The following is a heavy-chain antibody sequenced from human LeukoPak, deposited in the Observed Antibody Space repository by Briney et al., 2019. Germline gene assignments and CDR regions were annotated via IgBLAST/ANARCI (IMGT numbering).Heavy chain of an antibody. J-gene: IGHJ4*02. CDR2: IYPGDSDT. CDR1: EYSFATYW. V-gene: IGHV5-51*01. Sequence: GESLKISCQGSEYSFATYWIGWVRQLPGKGLEWMGIIYPGDSDTRYSPSFQGQVTISVDKSINTAYLQWSSLKASDTAMYYCASRKKGMATTGFDYWGQGTLVTVSS. D-gene: IGHD5-24*01. CDR3: ASRKKGMATTGFDY.